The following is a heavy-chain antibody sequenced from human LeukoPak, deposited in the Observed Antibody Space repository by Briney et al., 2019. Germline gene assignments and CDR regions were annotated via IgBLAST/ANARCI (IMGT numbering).Heavy chain of an antibody. CDR1: GFSFSSHG. Sequence: GRSLRLSCAASGFSFSSHGMSWVRQAPGKGLEWVSGIIGGAGSTYYADSVKGRFTISGDNSKNTLFLQMNSLRAEDTAVYYCAHGAMYQLDYWGQGTLVTVSS. J-gene: IGHJ4*02. CDR3: AHGAMYQLDY. CDR2: IIGGAGST. V-gene: IGHV3-23*01. D-gene: IGHD2-2*01.